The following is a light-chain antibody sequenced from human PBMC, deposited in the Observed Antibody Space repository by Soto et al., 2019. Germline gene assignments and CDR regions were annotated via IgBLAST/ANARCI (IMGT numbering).Light chain of an antibody. Sequence: QSALAQPASVSVSPRQSITISCTGTSSDVGGYNYVSWYQQHPGKAPKLMIYEVSNRPSGVSNRFSGSKSGNTASLTTSGLQAEDEADYYCSSYTSSSTPYVFGTGTKVT. CDR3: SSYTSSSTPYV. CDR2: EVS. J-gene: IGLJ1*01. CDR1: SSDVGGYNY. V-gene: IGLV2-14*01.